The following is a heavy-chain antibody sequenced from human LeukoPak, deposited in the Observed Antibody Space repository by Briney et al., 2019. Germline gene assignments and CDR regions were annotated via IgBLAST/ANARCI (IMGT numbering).Heavy chain of an antibody. Sequence: GGSLRLSCAASGVTFSSYAMSWVRHAPRTGLGRVSDISGSSGYTYYADSVKGRFTISRDNSKSTLYLQMNSLRAEDTAVYFCAKRGTIAAAGYYFVYWGQGTLVTVSS. CDR1: GVTFSSYA. V-gene: IGHV3-23*01. CDR2: ISGSSGYT. D-gene: IGHD6-13*01. J-gene: IGHJ4*02. CDR3: AKRGTIAAAGYYFVY.